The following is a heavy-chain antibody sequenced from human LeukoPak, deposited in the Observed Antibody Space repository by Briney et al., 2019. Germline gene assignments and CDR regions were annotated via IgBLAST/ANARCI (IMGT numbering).Heavy chain of an antibody. D-gene: IGHD3-3*01. V-gene: IGHV4-4*07. Sequence: SETLSLTCTVSGASLSSYYWSWIRQPAGKGLEWIGRIYTSGSTNYNPSLKSRVTMSVDTSKNQFSLKLSSVTAADTAVYYCARGPGSGYPYYFDYWGQGTLVTVSS. CDR3: ARGPGSGYPYYFDY. J-gene: IGHJ4*02. CDR1: GASLSSYY. CDR2: IYTSGST.